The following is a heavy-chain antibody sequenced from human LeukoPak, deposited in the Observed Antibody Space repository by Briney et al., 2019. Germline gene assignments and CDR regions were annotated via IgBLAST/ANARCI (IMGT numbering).Heavy chain of an antibody. J-gene: IGHJ4*02. CDR1: GYTFTGYY. CDR3: ARGDYGDYMGNY. Sequence: GASVKVSCKASGYTFTGYYMYWVRQAPGQGLEWMAWINPNSGDTKYAQKFQGRVTMTRNTSISTAYMELSSLRSEDTAVYYCARGDYGDYMGNYWGQGTLVTVSS. V-gene: IGHV1-2*02. CDR2: INPNSGDT. D-gene: IGHD4-17*01.